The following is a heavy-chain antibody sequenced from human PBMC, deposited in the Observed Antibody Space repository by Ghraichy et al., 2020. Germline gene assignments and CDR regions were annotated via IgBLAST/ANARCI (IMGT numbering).Heavy chain of an antibody. D-gene: IGHD3-3*01. CDR3: AVTIFGVVTELSYYYYGMDV. V-gene: IGHV1-69*04. Sequence: SVKVSCKASGGTFSSYAISWVRQAPGQGLEWMGRIIPILGIANYAQKFQGRVTITADKSTSTAYMELSSLRSEDTAVYYCAVTIFGVVTELSYYYYGMDVWGQGTTVTVSS. CDR2: IIPILGIA. J-gene: IGHJ6*02. CDR1: GGTFSSYA.